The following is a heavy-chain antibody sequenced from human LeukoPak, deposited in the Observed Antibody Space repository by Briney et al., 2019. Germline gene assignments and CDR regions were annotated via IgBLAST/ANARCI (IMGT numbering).Heavy chain of an antibody. CDR3: ARRPAWGDSSGYYYYSLDY. Sequence: PGGSLRLSCAASGFTFSDYYMSWIRQAPGKGLEWISYIRSSGSTTYYADSVRGRFTISRDNARNSLFLQMNSLRAEDTAVYFCARRPAWGDSSGYYYYSLDYWGQGTLVTVSS. CDR2: IRSSGSTT. D-gene: IGHD3-22*01. V-gene: IGHV3-11*01. CDR1: GFTFSDYY. J-gene: IGHJ4*02.